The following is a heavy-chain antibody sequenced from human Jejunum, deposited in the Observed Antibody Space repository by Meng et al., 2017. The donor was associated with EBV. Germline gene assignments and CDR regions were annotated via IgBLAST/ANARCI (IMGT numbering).Heavy chain of an antibody. Sequence: VAVVESGGCLIQTVVVLGLSCAASGFTFSGFWMYWVRQVPGKGLVWSSRINGDGSRTTYADSVKDRFTISRDNAKNTLYLQMNSLRAEDTAVYYCAKDRNYYIDYWGQGTLVTVSS. CDR1: GFTFSGFW. V-gene: IGHV3-74*01. J-gene: IGHJ4*02. CDR3: AKDRNYYIDY. CDR2: INGDGSRT.